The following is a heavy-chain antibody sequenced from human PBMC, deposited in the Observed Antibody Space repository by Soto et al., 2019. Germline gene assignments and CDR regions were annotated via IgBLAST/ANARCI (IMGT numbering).Heavy chain of an antibody. CDR1: GGSISSGGYY. Sequence: QVQLQESGPGLVKPSQTLSLTCTVSGGSISSGGYYWSWIRQHPGKGLEWIGYIYYSGSTYYNPSIKIRVTIAVDTSKNHFSLKLSSVTDADTDVYYCSSAVAGKCFDYWGQGTLVTVSS. J-gene: IGHJ4*02. CDR2: IYYSGST. V-gene: IGHV4-31*03. D-gene: IGHD6-19*01. CDR3: SSAVAGKCFDY.